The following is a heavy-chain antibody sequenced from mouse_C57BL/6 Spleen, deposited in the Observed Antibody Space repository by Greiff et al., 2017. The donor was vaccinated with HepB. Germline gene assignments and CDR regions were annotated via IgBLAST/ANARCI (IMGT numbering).Heavy chain of an antibody. V-gene: IGHV3-6*01. CDR3: ASDYERGFAY. CDR2: ISYDGSN. CDR1: GYSITSGYY. Sequence: EVQLQQSGPGLVKPSQSLSLTCSVTGYSITSGYYWNWIRQFPGNKLEWMGYISYDGSNNYNPSLKNRISITRDTSKNQFFLKLNSVTTEDTATYYCASDYERGFAYWGQGTLVTVSA. J-gene: IGHJ3*01. D-gene: IGHD2-3*01.